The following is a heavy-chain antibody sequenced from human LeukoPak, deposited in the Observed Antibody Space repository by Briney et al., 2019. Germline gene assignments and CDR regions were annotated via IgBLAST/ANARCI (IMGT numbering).Heavy chain of an antibody. CDR1: GFTLRNYA. J-gene: IGHJ4*02. Sequence: PGGSLRLSCAASGFTLRNYAMSWVRQAPGKGLEWVSGLTGSGETIYYADSVQGRFTISRDNSKNTLYLQMNSLRDEDTAVYYCAKRPSDYGDYVTYFDYWGQGTLVTVSS. D-gene: IGHD4-17*01. CDR2: LTGSGETI. V-gene: IGHV3-23*01. CDR3: AKRPSDYGDYVTYFDY.